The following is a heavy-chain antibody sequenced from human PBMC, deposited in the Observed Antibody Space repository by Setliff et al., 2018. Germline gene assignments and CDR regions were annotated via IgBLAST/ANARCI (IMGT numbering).Heavy chain of an antibody. CDR2: IYYSGST. Sequence: SETLSLTCTVSGGSISSYYWSWIRQPPGKGLEWIGYIYYSGSTNYNPSLKSRVTISVDTSKNQFSLKLSSVTAADTAVYYCARDLCGGDCYWPIDIWGQGTMVTVSS. CDR3: ARDLCGGDCYWPIDI. V-gene: IGHV4-59*01. CDR1: GGSISSYY. D-gene: IGHD2-21*02. J-gene: IGHJ3*02.